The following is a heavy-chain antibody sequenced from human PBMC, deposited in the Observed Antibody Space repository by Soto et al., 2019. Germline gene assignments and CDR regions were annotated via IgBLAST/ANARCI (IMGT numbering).Heavy chain of an antibody. Sequence: QVQLVESGGGLVKPGGSLRLSCAASGFSFSDYYMSWVRQAPGKGLEWVAYISGSSGYKDYADSVKGRFTISRDNAKKALYMQMNSLGGEDPAVYYCARDSGGYGPPDFWGQGTTVTVSS. D-gene: IGHD1-26*01. CDR1: GFSFSDYY. J-gene: IGHJ6*02. CDR3: ARDSGGYGPPDF. CDR2: ISGSSGYK. V-gene: IGHV3-11*06.